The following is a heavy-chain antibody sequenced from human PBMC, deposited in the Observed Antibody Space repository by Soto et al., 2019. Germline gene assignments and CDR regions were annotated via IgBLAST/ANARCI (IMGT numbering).Heavy chain of an antibody. CDR1: GFTFSSYA. D-gene: IGHD2-21*02. V-gene: IGHV3-23*01. CDR2: LSGSGATT. Sequence: DVQLLESGGGLVQPGGSLRFSCGASGFTFSSYAMSWVRQAPGKGLEWVSRLSGSGATTKYADSVEGRFTISRDNSKNTLYLQMDSLSAEDTAIYYCAKARCSDTDCYFPDTWGQGTLVTVSS. J-gene: IGHJ5*02. CDR3: AKARCSDTDCYFPDT.